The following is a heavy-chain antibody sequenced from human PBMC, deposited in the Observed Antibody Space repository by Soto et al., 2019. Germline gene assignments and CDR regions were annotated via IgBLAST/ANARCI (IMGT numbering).Heavy chain of an antibody. Sequence: ASETMSITCAASGYSIGSGYDWGWIRQPPGKGLEWIGSIYHSGSTYYNPSLKSRVTISVDTSRNQFSLKLSSVTAADTAVYYCARGGHCSSTSCHVYYYYYGMDVWGQGTTVTASS. V-gene: IGHV4-38-2*01. D-gene: IGHD2-2*01. CDR2: IYHSGST. J-gene: IGHJ6*02. CDR1: GYSIGSGYD. CDR3: ARGGHCSSTSCHVYYYYYGMDV.